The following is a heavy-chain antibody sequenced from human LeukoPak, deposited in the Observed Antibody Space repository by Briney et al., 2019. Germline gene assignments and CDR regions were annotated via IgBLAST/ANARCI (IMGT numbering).Heavy chain of an antibody. CDR2: INHSGST. CDR1: GGSFSGYY. Sequence: SETLSLTCAVYGGSFSGYYWSWIRQPPGKGLEWIGEINHSGSTNYNPSLKSRVTISVDTSKNRFSLKLSSVTAADTAVYYCARGRPVPVDYWGQGTLVTVSS. CDR3: ARGRPVPVDY. J-gene: IGHJ4*02. D-gene: IGHD4-17*01. V-gene: IGHV4-34*01.